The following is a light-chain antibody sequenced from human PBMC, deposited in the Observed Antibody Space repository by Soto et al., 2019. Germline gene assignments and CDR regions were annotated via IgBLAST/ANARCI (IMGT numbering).Light chain of an antibody. V-gene: IGKV2-30*02. CDR2: KVS. CDR3: MQGTHWPIT. Sequence: DVVMTQSPLSLPVTLGQPASISCRSNQSLVHSDGIAYFSWFQQRPGRSPRRLIYKVSNRDSGVPARFSGSGSGTEFALKISRVEAEDVGVYYCMQGTHWPITVGQGTRLEIK. J-gene: IGKJ5*01. CDR1: QSLVHSDGIAY.